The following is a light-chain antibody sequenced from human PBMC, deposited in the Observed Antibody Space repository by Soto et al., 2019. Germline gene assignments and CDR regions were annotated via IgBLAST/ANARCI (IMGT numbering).Light chain of an antibody. V-gene: IGLV2-23*01. J-gene: IGLJ1*01. Sequence: QSALTQPASVSGSPGQSITISCTGSNRDVGSYNLVSWYQQHAGKAPKLMIYEGTKRPSGVSNRFSASKSGNTASLTISGLQAEDEADYYCCSYAGSSTDVFGSGTKLTVL. CDR2: EGT. CDR1: NRDVGSYNL. CDR3: CSYAGSSTDV.